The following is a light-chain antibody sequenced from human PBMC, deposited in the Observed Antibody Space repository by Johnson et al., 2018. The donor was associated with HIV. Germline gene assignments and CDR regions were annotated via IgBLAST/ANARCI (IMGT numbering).Light chain of an antibody. CDR1: SSNIGINF. CDR3: GTWDSRLSVYV. J-gene: IGLJ1*01. Sequence: QPVLTQPPSVSAAPGQKVTISCSGSSSNIGINFVSWYQQVPGTAPKLLICESNKRPSGIPNRFSGSKSGTSATLGITGLQTGDEADYYCGTWDSRLSVYVFGTGTKVTVL. CDR2: ESN. V-gene: IGLV1-51*02.